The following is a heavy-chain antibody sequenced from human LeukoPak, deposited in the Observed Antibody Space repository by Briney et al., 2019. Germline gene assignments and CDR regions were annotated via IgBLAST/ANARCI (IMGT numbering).Heavy chain of an antibody. CDR3: ARDSSSSQPFDY. CDR2: IYSGGIT. J-gene: IGHJ4*02. Sequence: TGGSLILSCVVSGFTVSNNYMNWVRQAPGKGLEWVSVIYSGGITYYADSVKGRFTVSRDYSKNTLYLQMNSLRAEDTAVYYCARDSSSSQPFDYWGQGTLVTVSS. D-gene: IGHD6-6*01. CDR1: GFTVSNNY. V-gene: IGHV3-66*01.